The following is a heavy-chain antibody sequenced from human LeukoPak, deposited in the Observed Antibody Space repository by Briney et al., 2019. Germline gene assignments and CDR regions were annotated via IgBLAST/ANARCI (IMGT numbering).Heavy chain of an antibody. D-gene: IGHD5/OR15-5a*01. V-gene: IGHV3-23*01. CDR1: GFSFSNYA. Sequence: GGSLRLSCAASGFSFSNYAMTWVRQAPGRGLEWVSGISGSGITKEYADSVKGRFTISRDNSKNTLYLQMDSLRAEDTAVYYCAKEVLVSADWRFDYWGQGTLVTVSS. CDR2: ISGSGITK. CDR3: AKEVLVSADWRFDY. J-gene: IGHJ4*02.